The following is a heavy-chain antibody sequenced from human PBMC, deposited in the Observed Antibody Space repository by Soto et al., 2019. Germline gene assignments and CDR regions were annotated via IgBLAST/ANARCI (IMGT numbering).Heavy chain of an antibody. Sequence: GGSLRLSCAASGFTFSSYGMHWVRQAPGKGLEWVAVIWYDGSNKYYADSVKGRFTISRDNSKNTLYLQMNSLRAEDTAVYYCARENYYGSGSYYGYYGMDVWGQGTTVTVSS. CDR3: ARENYYGSGSYYGYYGMDV. CDR2: IWYDGSNK. J-gene: IGHJ6*02. CDR1: GFTFSSYG. V-gene: IGHV3-33*01. D-gene: IGHD3-10*01.